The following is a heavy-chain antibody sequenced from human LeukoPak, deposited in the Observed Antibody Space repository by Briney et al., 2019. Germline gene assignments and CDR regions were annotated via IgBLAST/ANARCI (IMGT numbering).Heavy chain of an antibody. J-gene: IGHJ5*02. D-gene: IGHD2-15*01. CDR1: GVSIGSSNYY. V-gene: IGHV4-39*01. CDR2: VSYRGST. CDR3: ARQIVAGWFDP. Sequence: SETLSLTCSVSGVSIGSSNYYWGWIRQPPGKGLEWIGSVSYRGSTYYNSSLKSRVNISVDTSKSQFSLNLNSVTAADTAVYFCARQIVAGWFDPWGQGTLVTVSS.